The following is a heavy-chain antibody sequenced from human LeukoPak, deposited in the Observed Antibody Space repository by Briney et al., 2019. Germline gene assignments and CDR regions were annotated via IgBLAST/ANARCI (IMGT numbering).Heavy chain of an antibody. CDR3: ARGYGDYVWGYGMDV. CDR2: ISYDGSNK. J-gene: IGHJ6*02. V-gene: IGHV3-30-3*01. D-gene: IGHD4-17*01. Sequence: GGSLRLSCAASGFTFSSYAMHWVRQAPGKGLEWVAVISYDGSNKYYADSVKGRFTISRDNSKNTLYLQMNSLRAEDTAVYYCARGYGDYVWGYGMDVWGQGTTVTVSS. CDR1: GFTFSSYA.